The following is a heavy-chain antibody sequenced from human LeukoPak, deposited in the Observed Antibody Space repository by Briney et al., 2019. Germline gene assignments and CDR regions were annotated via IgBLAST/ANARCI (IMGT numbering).Heavy chain of an antibody. V-gene: IGHV4-59*01. CDR3: ARGVNHSSSYYYYYYMDV. Sequence: TSETLSLTCTVSGGSISSYYWSWIRQPPGKGLEWIGYIYYSGSTNYNPSLKSRVTISVDTSKNQFSLKLSSVTAADTAVYYCARGVNHSSSYYYYYYMDVWGKGTTVTVSS. CDR2: IYYSGST. CDR1: GGSISSYY. D-gene: IGHD6-6*01. J-gene: IGHJ6*03.